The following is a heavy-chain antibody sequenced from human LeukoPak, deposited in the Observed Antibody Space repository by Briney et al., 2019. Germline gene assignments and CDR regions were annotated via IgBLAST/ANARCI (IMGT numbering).Heavy chain of an antibody. V-gene: IGHV4-59*01. CDR1: GGSFSSYY. D-gene: IGHD5-18*01. CDR3: ARVPRARIQLMYAFDI. J-gene: IGHJ3*02. Sequence: SETLSLTCTVSGGSFSSYYWSWIRQPPGKGLEWIGYIYYSGSTNYNPSLKSRVTISVDTSENQFSLKLSSVTAADTAVYYCARVPRARIQLMYAFDIWGQGTMVTVSS. CDR2: IYYSGST.